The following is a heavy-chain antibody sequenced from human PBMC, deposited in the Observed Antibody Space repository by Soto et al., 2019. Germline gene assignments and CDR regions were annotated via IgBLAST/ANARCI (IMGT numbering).Heavy chain of an antibody. J-gene: IGHJ4*02. D-gene: IGHD2-21*02. CDR3: AKIFRYGDPEY. V-gene: IGHV3-23*01. CDR1: GFTCSSYA. CDR2: ISVSGDST. Sequence: EVQLLESGGGLVQPGGSLRLSCAASGFTCSSYAMSWVRQAPGKGLEWVSGISVSGDSTYYAGSVKGRFTNSRDNSKSTLYLQMNSLSAEDPAVYYCAKIFRYGDPEYWGQGAQVTVSS.